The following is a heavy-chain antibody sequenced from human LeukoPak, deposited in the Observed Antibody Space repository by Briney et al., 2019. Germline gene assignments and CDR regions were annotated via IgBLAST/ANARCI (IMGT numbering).Heavy chain of an antibody. D-gene: IGHD6-19*01. CDR3: ARGLQENLAWLTAFSAFDI. CDR2: ISAYNGNT. CDR1: GYTFTSYG. V-gene: IGHV1-18*01. Sequence: ASVKVSCKASGYTFTSYGISWVRQAPGQGLEWMGWISAYNGNTNYAQKLQGRVTMTTGTSTSTAYMELRSLRSDDTAVYYCARGLQENLAWLTAFSAFDIWGQGTMVTVSS. J-gene: IGHJ3*02.